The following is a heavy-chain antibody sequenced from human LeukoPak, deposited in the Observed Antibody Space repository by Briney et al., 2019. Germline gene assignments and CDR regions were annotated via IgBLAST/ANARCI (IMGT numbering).Heavy chain of an antibody. V-gene: IGHV3-30*02. CDR1: GFTFSSYG. Sequence: PGGSLRLSCAASGFTFSSYGMHWVRQAPGKGLEWVAFIRYDGSNKYYADSVKGRFTISRDNAKNSLYLQMNSLRAEDTAVYYCARDRHLFGYSYGQRGSDFDYWGQGTLVTVSS. D-gene: IGHD5-18*01. CDR2: IRYDGSNK. CDR3: ARDRHLFGYSYGQRGSDFDY. J-gene: IGHJ4*02.